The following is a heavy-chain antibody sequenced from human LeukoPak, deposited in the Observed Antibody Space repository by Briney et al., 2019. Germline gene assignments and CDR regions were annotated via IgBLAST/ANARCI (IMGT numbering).Heavy chain of an antibody. V-gene: IGHV1-46*01. J-gene: IGHJ5*02. Sequence: ASVKVSCKASGYTFTSYYMHWVRQAHGQGLEWMGIINPSGGSTSYAQKFQGRVTMTRDTSTSTVYMELSSLRSEDTAVYYCARAHWSYDFWSGYYSWFDPWGQGTLVTVSS. CDR3: ARAHWSYDFWSGYYSWFDP. D-gene: IGHD3-3*01. CDR1: GYTFTSYY. CDR2: INPSGGST.